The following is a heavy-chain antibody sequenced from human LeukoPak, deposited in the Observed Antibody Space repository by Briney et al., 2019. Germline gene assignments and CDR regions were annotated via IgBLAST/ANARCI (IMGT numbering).Heavy chain of an antibody. D-gene: IGHD6-13*01. V-gene: IGHV5-51*01. Sequence: GESLKISCKGSGYSFTSYWIGWVRQMPGKGLEWMGIIYPCDSDTRYSPSFQAQVTISADKSISTDYLQWSSLKASDTAMYYCARPRIAAAGNVYYMDVWGKGTTVTVSS. CDR1: GYSFTSYW. CDR2: IYPCDSDT. J-gene: IGHJ6*03. CDR3: ARPRIAAAGNVYYMDV.